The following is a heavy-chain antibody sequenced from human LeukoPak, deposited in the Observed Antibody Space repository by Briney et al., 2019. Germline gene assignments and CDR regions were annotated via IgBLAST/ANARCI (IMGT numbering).Heavy chain of an antibody. Sequence: SETLSLTCTVSGGSISSYYWSWIRQPPGKGLEWIGYIYYSGSTNYNPSLKCRVTISIDTSKNQFSLKLSSVTAADTAVYYCARAPANWGLSNYFDYWGQGTLVTVSS. CDR1: GGSISSYY. CDR2: IYYSGST. V-gene: IGHV4-59*01. D-gene: IGHD7-27*01. J-gene: IGHJ4*02. CDR3: ARAPANWGLSNYFDY.